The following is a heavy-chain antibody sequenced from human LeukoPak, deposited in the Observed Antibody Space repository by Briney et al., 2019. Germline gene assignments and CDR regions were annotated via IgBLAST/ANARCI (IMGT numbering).Heavy chain of an antibody. J-gene: IGHJ4*02. V-gene: IGHV3-7*03. CDR2: IKQDGSEK. D-gene: IGHD6-19*01. CDR3: AKRVEYSSASGGYFDY. CDR1: GFTFSSYW. Sequence: PGGSLRLSCAASGFTFSSYWMSWVRQAPGKGLEWVANIKQDGSEKYYVDSVKGRFTISRDNAKNSLYLQMNSLRAEDTAVYYCAKRVEYSSASGGYFDYWGQGTLVTVSS.